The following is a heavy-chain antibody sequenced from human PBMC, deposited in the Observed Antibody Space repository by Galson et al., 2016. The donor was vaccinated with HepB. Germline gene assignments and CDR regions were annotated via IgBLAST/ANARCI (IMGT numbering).Heavy chain of an antibody. CDR3: AKDLRGYYDFLFGMDV. D-gene: IGHD3-3*01. Sequence: SLRLSCAASGFSFSNHGMHWVRQAPGKGLEWVAFISYDGNNKYYADSVKGRFTISRGNSKNTLFLQMNSLRAEDTAVYYCAKDLRGYYDFLFGMDVWGQGTTVIVSS. V-gene: IGHV3-30*18. CDR1: GFSFSNHG. CDR2: ISYDGNNK. J-gene: IGHJ6*02.